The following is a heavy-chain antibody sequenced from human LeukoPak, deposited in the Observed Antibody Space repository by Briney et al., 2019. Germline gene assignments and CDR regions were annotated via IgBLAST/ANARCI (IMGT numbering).Heavy chain of an antibody. CDR2: IIPILGIA. CDR1: GGTFSSYA. Sequence: ASVKVSCKASGGTFSSYAISWVRQAPGQGLEWMGRIIPILGIANYAQKFQGRVTITADKSTSTAYMELSSLRSEDTAVYYCARDHDYGDYVFDYWGQRTLVTVSS. V-gene: IGHV1-69*04. D-gene: IGHD4-17*01. CDR3: ARDHDYGDYVFDY. J-gene: IGHJ4*02.